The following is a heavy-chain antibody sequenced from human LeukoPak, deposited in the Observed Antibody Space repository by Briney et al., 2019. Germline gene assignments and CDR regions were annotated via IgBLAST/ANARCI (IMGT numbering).Heavy chain of an antibody. CDR3: ARDGYYYDSSGHGYYGMDV. CDR1: GGSINSGSYF. V-gene: IGHV4-31*03. Sequence: SETLSLTCTVSGGSINSGSYFWSWIRQHPGKGLEWIGNIHHSGSTYYNPSLKSRVIISVDTSKNQFSLKLSPATAADTAVYYCARDGYYYDSSGHGYYGMDVWGQGTTVTVS. D-gene: IGHD3-22*01. CDR2: IHHSGST. J-gene: IGHJ6*02.